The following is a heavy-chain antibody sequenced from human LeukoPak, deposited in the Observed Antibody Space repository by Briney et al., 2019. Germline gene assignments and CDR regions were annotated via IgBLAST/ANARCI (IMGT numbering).Heavy chain of an antibody. CDR3: ANLWFGELPFDY. CDR2: ISGSGTST. Sequence: GGSLRLSCAASGFTFSSYAITWVRQAPGKGLEWVSGISGSGTSTYYADSVKGRFTISRDNSKNTLYLQMNSLRAEDTAVYYCANLWFGELPFDYWGQGTLVTVSS. D-gene: IGHD3-10*01. CDR1: GFTFSSYA. V-gene: IGHV3-23*01. J-gene: IGHJ4*02.